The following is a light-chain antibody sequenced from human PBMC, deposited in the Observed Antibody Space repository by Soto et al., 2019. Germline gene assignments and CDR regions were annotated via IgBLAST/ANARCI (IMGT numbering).Light chain of an antibody. V-gene: IGKV3-20*01. CDR2: GAS. CDR1: QSVSTY. Sequence: EIVMTQSPATLSVSPGERAALSCRASQSVSTYLAWYQQKPGQAPRLLIYGASSRATGIPDRFSGSGSGTDFTLTISRLEPEDFAVYYCQQYGSSPWTFGHGTKVDIK. CDR3: QQYGSSPWT. J-gene: IGKJ1*01.